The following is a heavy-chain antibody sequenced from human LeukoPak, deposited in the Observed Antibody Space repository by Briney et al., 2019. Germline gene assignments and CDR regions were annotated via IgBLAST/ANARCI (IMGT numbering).Heavy chain of an antibody. CDR3: ARGRPHGNDY. D-gene: IGHD4-23*01. Sequence: GGSLRLSCAASGFTFSSSAMSWVRQAPGKGLEWVSGIGGSGAGTYYAVSVKGRFTISRDNSKNTLYLQMNSLRAEDTAVYYCARGRPHGNDYWGQGTLVTVSS. J-gene: IGHJ4*02. CDR1: GFTFSSSA. V-gene: IGHV3-23*01. CDR2: IGGSGAGT.